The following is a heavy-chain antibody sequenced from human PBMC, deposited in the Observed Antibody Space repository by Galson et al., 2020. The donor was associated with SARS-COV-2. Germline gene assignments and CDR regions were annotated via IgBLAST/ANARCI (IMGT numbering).Heavy chain of an antibody. D-gene: IGHD3-3*01. Sequence: ASVKVSCKVSGYTLTELSMHWVRQAPGKGLEWMGGFDPEDGETIYAQKFQGRVTMTEDTSTDTAYMELSSLRSEVTAVYYCATAPAFWSGYYMDVWGKGTTVTVSS. V-gene: IGHV1-24*01. CDR3: ATAPAFWSGYYMDV. CDR1: GYTLTELS. J-gene: IGHJ6*03. CDR2: FDPEDGET.